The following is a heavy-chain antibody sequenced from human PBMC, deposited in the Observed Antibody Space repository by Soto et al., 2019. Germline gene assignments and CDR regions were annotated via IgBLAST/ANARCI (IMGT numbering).Heavy chain of an antibody. V-gene: IGHV4-34*01. CDR2: INHSGST. CDR3: ARVAPYSCGHSHRNNWFAP. Sequence: PSETLSLTCAVYGGSFSGYYWSWIRQPPGKGLEWIGEINHSGSTNYNPSLKSRVTISVDTSKNQFSLKLSSVTAADTAVYYCARVAPYSCGHSHRNNWFAPWGQGTLVTVST. J-gene: IGHJ5*02. CDR1: GGSFSGYY. D-gene: IGHD5-18*01.